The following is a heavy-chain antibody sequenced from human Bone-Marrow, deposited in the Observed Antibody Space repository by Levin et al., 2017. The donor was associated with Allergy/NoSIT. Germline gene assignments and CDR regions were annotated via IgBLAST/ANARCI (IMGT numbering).Heavy chain of an antibody. CDR2: ISYDGSNK. V-gene: IGHV3-30*03. J-gene: IGHJ4*02. CDR3: AARRITMIVVIDY. D-gene: IGHD3-22*01. Sequence: GGSLRLSCAASGFTFSSYGMHWVRQAPGKGLEWVAVISYDGSNKYYADSVKGRFTISRDNSKNTLYLQMNSLRAEDTAVYYCAARRITMIVVIDYWGQGTLVTVSS. CDR1: GFTFSSYG.